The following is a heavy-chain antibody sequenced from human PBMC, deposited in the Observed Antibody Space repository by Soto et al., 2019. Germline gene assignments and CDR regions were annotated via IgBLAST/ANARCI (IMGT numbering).Heavy chain of an antibody. CDR1: GYSFTGHY. V-gene: IGHV1-2*02. J-gene: IGHJ6*02. CDR3: ARDPSSFLGRVYGMDG. CDR2: VNLNTGGT. Sequence: QVQHVQSGAEVKKPGDSVKVSCKASGYSFTGHYMHWVRRAPGQGLEWMGWVNLNTGGTDYAQEFQGRVTMTTATSIRTVYLEVTRLKFDDTAIYYCARDPSSFLGRVYGMDGWGQGTAVTVSS.